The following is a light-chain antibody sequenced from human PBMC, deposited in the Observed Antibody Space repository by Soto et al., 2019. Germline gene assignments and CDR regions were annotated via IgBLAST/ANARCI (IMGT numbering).Light chain of an antibody. V-gene: IGKV3-15*01. CDR1: QSVSIS. CDR2: AAS. CDR3: QQYDIWPAT. J-gene: IGKJ1*01. Sequence: EIVMTQSPATLSVSPGERVTFSCRASQSVSISLAWYQQKPGQAPRLLISAASTRATGITPRFSGSGSGTEFTLTISSLQSEDFAVYYCQQYDIWPATFGRGTKVKI.